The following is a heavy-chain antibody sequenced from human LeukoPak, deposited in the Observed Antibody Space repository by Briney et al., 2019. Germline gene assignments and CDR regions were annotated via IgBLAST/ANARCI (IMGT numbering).Heavy chain of an antibody. D-gene: IGHD1-14*01. Sequence: GGSLRLSCAASGFTVITNDMTWVRQAPGKGLEWVSVLYSDGNTKYADSVQGRFTISRDNSKNTLYLEMNSLTPDDTAVYYCARGVEPLAAKTLAYWGQGTLVTVSS. CDR3: ARGVEPLAAKTLAY. CDR2: LYSDGNT. V-gene: IGHV3-53*01. CDR1: GFTVITND. J-gene: IGHJ4*02.